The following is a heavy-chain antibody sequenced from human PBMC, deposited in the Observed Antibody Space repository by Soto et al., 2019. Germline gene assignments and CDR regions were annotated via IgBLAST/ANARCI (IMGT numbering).Heavy chain of an antibody. CDR2: IYPCDSDT. Sequence: GESLKISCKGSGYSFTSYCIGWLRQMPVKGLEWMGIIYPCDSDTRYSPSFQGQVTISADKSISTAYLKWSSLKASDTAMYYCPRQLYSGSHYVPSYFAYWGQGTMVTVSS. J-gene: IGHJ4*02. CDR1: GYSFTSYC. D-gene: IGHD1-26*01. V-gene: IGHV5-51*01. CDR3: PRQLYSGSHYVPSYFAY.